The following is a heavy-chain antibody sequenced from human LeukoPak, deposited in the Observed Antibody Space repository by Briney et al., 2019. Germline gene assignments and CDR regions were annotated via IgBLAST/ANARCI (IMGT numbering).Heavy chain of an antibody. J-gene: IGHJ3*02. Sequence: GASVKVSCKASGYTFTGYYMHWVRQTPGQGLEWMGWINPNSGGTNYAQKFQGRVTMTRDTSISTAYMELSRLRSDDTAVYYCARESPIYCGSDCSDAFDIWGQGTMVTVSS. D-gene: IGHD2-21*02. CDR2: INPNSGGT. CDR1: GYTFTGYY. CDR3: ARESPIYCGSDCSDAFDI. V-gene: IGHV1-2*02.